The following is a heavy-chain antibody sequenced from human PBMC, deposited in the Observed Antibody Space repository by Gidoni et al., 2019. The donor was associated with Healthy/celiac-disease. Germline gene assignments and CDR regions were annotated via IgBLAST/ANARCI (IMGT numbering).Heavy chain of an antibody. CDR3: ARYSRRITMVRGAHYYYYMDV. V-gene: IGHV4-34*01. J-gene: IGHJ6*03. Sequence: QVPLQQWGAGLLKPSETLSLTCAVYGGSFSGYYWSWIRQPPGKGLEWIGEINHSGSTNYNPSLKSRVTISVDTSKNQFSLKLSSVTAADTAVYYCARYSRRITMVRGAHYYYYMDVWGKGTTVTVSS. CDR2: INHSGST. D-gene: IGHD3-10*01. CDR1: GGSFSGYY.